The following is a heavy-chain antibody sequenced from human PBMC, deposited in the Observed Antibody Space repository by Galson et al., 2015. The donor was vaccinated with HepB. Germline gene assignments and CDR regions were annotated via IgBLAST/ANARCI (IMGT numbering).Heavy chain of an antibody. CDR3: ARDDSSALPPLTPYFHYYGMDV. V-gene: IGHV3-33*01. Sequence: SLRLSCAASRFTFSSYAMHWVRQAPGKGLEWVAVIWYDGSHKYYADSVKGRFTVSRDNSKNTLYLQMHSLRAEDTAVYYCARDDSSALPPLTPYFHYYGMDVWGQGTTVTVSS. CDR1: RFTFSSYA. CDR2: IWYDGSHK. J-gene: IGHJ6*02. D-gene: IGHD6-25*01.